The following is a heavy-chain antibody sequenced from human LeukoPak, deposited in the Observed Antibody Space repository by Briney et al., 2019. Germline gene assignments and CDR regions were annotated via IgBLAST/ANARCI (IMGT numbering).Heavy chain of an antibody. D-gene: IGHD2-15*01. CDR1: GFTFRTYA. J-gene: IGHJ4*02. CDR3: AKLPDIVVVVAVPIFDY. Sequence: GGSLRLSCAASGFTFRTYAMSWVRQAPGKGLEWVSVISGSGGSTYYADSVKGRFTISRDNSKNTLYLQMNSLRAEDTAVYYCAKLPDIVVVVAVPIFDYWGQGTLVTVSS. CDR2: ISGSGGST. V-gene: IGHV3-23*01.